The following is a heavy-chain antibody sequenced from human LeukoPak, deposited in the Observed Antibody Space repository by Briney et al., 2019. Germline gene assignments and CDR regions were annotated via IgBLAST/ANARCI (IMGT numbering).Heavy chain of an antibody. D-gene: IGHD4/OR15-4a*01. CDR3: ARRAGAYSHPYDY. Sequence: PPGGSLRLSCAASGFTFSGYAMSWVRLAPGKGLEWVSAISGSGGSTYYADSVKGRFTISRDNSKNTLYLQMNSLRAEDTAVYYCARRAGAYSHPYDYWGQGTLVTVSS. J-gene: IGHJ4*02. V-gene: IGHV3-23*01. CDR1: GFTFSGYA. CDR2: ISGSGGST.